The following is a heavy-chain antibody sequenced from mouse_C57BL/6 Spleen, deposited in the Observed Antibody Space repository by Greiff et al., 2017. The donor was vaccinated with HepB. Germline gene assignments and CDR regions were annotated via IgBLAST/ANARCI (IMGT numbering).Heavy chain of an antibody. Sequence: VQLQQSGAELVKPGASVKISCKASGYAFSSYWMNWVKQRPGKGLEWIGQIYPGDGDTNYNGKFKGKATLTADKSSSTAYMQLSSLTSEDSAVYFCARREGYDDAMDYWGQGTSVTVSS. CDR3: ARREGYDDAMDY. J-gene: IGHJ4*01. V-gene: IGHV1-80*01. CDR1: GYAFSSYW. D-gene: IGHD2-2*01. CDR2: IYPGDGDT.